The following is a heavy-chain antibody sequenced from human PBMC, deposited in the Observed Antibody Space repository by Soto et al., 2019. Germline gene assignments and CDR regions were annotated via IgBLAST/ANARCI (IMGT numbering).Heavy chain of an antibody. D-gene: IGHD1-7*01. CDR2: IYYTGST. CDR1: GGSIRSYY. J-gene: IGHJ4*02. CDR3: ARGAELNVDY. Sequence: PSETLSLTCTVSGGSIRSYYWSWIRQPPGKGPEWIGYIYYTGSTNYNPSLKSRVTISLDTSKNQFSLKLISVTAADTAVYYCARGAELNVDYWGLGTLVTVSS. V-gene: IGHV4-59*01.